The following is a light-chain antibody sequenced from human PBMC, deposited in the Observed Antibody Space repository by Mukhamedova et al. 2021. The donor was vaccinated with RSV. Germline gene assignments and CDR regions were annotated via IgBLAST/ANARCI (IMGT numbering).Light chain of an antibody. CDR3: QQTYSSLLT. J-gene: IGKJ4*01. Sequence: GDRVTITCRASQSISRYLNWYLQKPGKAPKVLIYAASTLESGVPSRFSGSGAGTLFTLTISILQPEDFATYYCQQTYSSLLTFG. V-gene: IGKV1-39*01. CDR2: AAS. CDR1: QSISRY.